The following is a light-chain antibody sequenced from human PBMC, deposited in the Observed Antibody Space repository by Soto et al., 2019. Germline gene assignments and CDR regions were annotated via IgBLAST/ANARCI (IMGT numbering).Light chain of an antibody. Sequence: QSALTQPASVSGSSGQSNTISGTGTSGDIGSYNRDFRCQQRPCKAPEFMIYQVSNRPSGVSNRFSGSKSGNTAYLTISGLQVEDEAEYFCFSFTTTSTHVFGTGTKVTVL. V-gene: IGLV2-14*01. CDR3: FSFTTTSTHV. CDR2: QVS. J-gene: IGLJ1*01. CDR1: SGDIGSYNR.